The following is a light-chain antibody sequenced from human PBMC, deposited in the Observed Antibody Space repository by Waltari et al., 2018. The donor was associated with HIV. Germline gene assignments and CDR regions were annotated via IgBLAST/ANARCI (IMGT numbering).Light chain of an antibody. CDR3: CSYATPPLWL. CDR1: KSNIGTYKL. J-gene: IGLJ2*01. V-gene: IGLV2-23*01. CDR2: EGT. Sequence: QSALTQPASVSGSPGQSITISCTGTKSNIGTYKLLSWFQHPPGKAPRLIIYEGTKRPSGISDRFSASKFADTASLTISGLQAEDEALYYRCSYATPPLWLFGGGTKLTVL.